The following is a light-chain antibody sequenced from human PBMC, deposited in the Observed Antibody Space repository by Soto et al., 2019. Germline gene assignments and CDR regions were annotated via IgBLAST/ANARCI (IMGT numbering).Light chain of an antibody. CDR2: EVT. Sequence: QSALTQPASVSASPGQSIAISCSGTSSDVGAYDYVSWYQHYPGKAPKLIIYEVTYRPSGVSNRFSASKSGNTASLTISGLQAEDEADYYCSSYTSSSTYVFGTGTKLTVL. CDR3: SSYTSSSTYV. V-gene: IGLV2-14*01. J-gene: IGLJ1*01. CDR1: SSDVGAYDY.